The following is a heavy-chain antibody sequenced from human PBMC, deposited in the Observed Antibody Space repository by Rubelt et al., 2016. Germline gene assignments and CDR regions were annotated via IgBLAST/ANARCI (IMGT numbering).Heavy chain of an antibody. J-gene: IGHJ5*02. CDR2: IYHSGST. CDR1: GGSISSSNW. CDR3: ARGIVVVVAAMGGWFDP. D-gene: IGHD2-15*01. V-gene: IGHV4-4*02. Sequence: QVQLQESGPGLVKPSGTLSLTCAVSGGSISSSNWWSWVRQPPGKGLEWIGEIYHSGSTNYNPSLKCRVIISVDTSKTQFALKLSAVTAADTAVYYCARGIVVVVAAMGGWFDPWGQGTLVTVSS.